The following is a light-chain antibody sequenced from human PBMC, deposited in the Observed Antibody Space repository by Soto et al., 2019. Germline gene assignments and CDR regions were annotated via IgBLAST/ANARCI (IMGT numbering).Light chain of an antibody. V-gene: IGKV3-15*01. CDR2: GTS. CDR3: QQYSDWPRT. Sequence: EILMTQSPATLPVSPGERATLSCRASQSVSANLAWYQHKPGQAPRLLIYGTSTRATGIPARFSGSGSGTHFILSISSLQSEDFAIYYCQQYSDWPRTFGQGTKVEIK. J-gene: IGKJ1*01. CDR1: QSVSAN.